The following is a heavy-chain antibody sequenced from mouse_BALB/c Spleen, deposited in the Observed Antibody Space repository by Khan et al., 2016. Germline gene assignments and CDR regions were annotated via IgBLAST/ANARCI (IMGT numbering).Heavy chain of an antibody. V-gene: IGHV2-9*02. J-gene: IGHJ2*01. CDR2: IWAGGST. Sequence: QVQLKEPGPGLVAPSQSLSITCTVHGYSLTRYGVHWVRQPPGKGLEWLGLIWAGGSTKYNWALMSRLSISIDNSKSLVFLIMTSLQTDDTALYYCARSKYLVKYWGQGTTLTVSS. CDR1: GYSLTRYG. CDR3: ARSKYLVKY.